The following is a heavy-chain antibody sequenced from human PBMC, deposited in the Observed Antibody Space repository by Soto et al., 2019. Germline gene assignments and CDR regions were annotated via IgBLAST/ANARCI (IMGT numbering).Heavy chain of an antibody. V-gene: IGHV1-2*04. CDR1: GYTFTGYY. J-gene: IGHJ3*02. Sequence: GASVKVSCKASGYTFTGYYMHWVRQAPGQGLEWMGWINPNSGGTNYAQKFQGWVTMTRDTSISTAYMELSRLRSDDTAVYYCARSYCSGGSCHGAFDIWGQGTMVT. CDR3: ARSYCSGGSCHGAFDI. CDR2: INPNSGGT. D-gene: IGHD2-15*01.